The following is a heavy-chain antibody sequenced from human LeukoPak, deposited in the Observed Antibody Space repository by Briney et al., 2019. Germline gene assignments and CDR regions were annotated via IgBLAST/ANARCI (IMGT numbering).Heavy chain of an antibody. D-gene: IGHD6-13*01. CDR3: ARGLGYIAAAGTRWFDP. V-gene: IGHV4-34*01. Sequence: SETLSLTCAVYGGSFSGYYWSWIRQPPGKGLEWIGEINHSGSTNYNPSLKSRATISVDTSKNQFSLKLSSVTAADTAVYYCARGLGYIAAAGTRWFDPWGQGTLVTVSS. CDR1: GGSFSGYY. CDR2: INHSGST. J-gene: IGHJ5*02.